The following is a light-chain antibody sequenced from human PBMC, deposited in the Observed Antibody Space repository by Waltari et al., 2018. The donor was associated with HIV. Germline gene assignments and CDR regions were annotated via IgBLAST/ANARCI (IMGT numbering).Light chain of an antibody. CDR3: SSYGGSNNLI. CDR2: EVT. CDR1: SSDIGAYHA. J-gene: IGLJ2*01. Sequence: QSVLTQPPSASGSPGQSVTISCSGTSSDIGAYHAVSWYQHHPGKAPKLMIYEVTKRPSGVPDRFSGSKSGNTASLTVSGLQAEDEGDYYCSSYGGSNNLIFGGGTKLTVL. V-gene: IGLV2-8*01.